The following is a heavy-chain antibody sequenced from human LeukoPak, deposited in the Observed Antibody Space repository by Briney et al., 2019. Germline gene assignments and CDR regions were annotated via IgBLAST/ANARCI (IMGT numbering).Heavy chain of an antibody. D-gene: IGHD1-26*01. CDR1: GGAFSSYA. CDR3: ARDQKVGATPYFGMDV. CDR2: IIPMFGTV. V-gene: IGHV1-69*06. J-gene: IGHJ6*02. Sequence: ASVKVSCKASGGAFSSYAINWVRQAPGQGLEWMGRIIPMFGTVNYEQKFQGRVTIIADKFTSTAYMELSSLRFEDTAMYYCARDQKVGATPYFGMDVWGQGTTVTVSS.